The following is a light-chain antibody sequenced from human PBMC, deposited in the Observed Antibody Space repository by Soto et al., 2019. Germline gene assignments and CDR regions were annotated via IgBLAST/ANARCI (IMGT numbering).Light chain of an antibody. Sequence: IVLTQSPATLSVSPGERATLSCRASQTVSNSYLAWYQQKPGQAPRLLIYGASTRAAGIPPRFSGGGSGTEFTLTISSLQSEDFAVYYCQQYSNWPRTFGRGTKVEIK. V-gene: IGKV3-15*01. CDR2: GAS. CDR1: QTVSNSY. J-gene: IGKJ1*01. CDR3: QQYSNWPRT.